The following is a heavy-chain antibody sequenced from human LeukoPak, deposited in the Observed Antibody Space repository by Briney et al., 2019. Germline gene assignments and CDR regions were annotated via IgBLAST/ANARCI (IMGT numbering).Heavy chain of an antibody. Sequence: PSETLSLTCSVSGGSISSSSYYWGWIRQPPEKGLEWIGSIYYSGSTYYNPSLKSRVTISVDTSKNQFSLKLSSVTAADTAVYYCARDQLTGHIVVVTAWGQGTLVTVSS. V-gene: IGHV4-39*07. CDR2: IYYSGST. J-gene: IGHJ5*02. D-gene: IGHD2-21*02. CDR1: GGSISSSSYY. CDR3: ARDQLTGHIVVVTA.